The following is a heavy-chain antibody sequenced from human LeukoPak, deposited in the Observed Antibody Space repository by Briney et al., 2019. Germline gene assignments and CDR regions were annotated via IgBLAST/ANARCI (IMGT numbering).Heavy chain of an antibody. CDR2: IWNDGSKK. D-gene: IGHD3-16*01. CDR1: GFTFSTLG. CDR3: ARDSLGGDY. J-gene: IGHJ4*02. Sequence: GGSLRLSCAASGFTFSTLGMHWVRRAPGKGLEWVAVIWNDGSKKFYADSVKGRFTISRDNSKNTLYLQMNSLRAEDTAVYYCARDSLGGDYWGQGTLVTVSS. V-gene: IGHV3-33*01.